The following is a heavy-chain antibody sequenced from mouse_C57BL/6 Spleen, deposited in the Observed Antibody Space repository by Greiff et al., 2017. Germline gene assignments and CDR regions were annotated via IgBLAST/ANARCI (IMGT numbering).Heavy chain of an antibody. J-gene: IGHJ2*01. D-gene: IGHD1-2*01. CDR1: GYTFTSYG. V-gene: IGHV1-81*01. Sequence: VKLMESGAELARPGASVKLSCKASGYTFTSYGISWVKQRTGQGLEWIGEIYPRSGNTYYNEKFKGKATLTADKSSSTAYMELRSLTSEDSAVYFCARRYYGGDYWGQGTTLTVSS. CDR3: ARRYYGGDY. CDR2: IYPRSGNT.